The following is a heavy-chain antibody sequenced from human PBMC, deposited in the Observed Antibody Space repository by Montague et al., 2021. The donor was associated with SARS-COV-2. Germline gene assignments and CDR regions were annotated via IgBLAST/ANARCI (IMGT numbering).Heavy chain of an antibody. J-gene: IGHJ3*02. V-gene: IGHV6-1*01. CDR3: ARTTTRMLYPENAFDI. CDR2: TYYRSKWYH. CDR1: GDSVSSNTAT. Sequence: CAISGDSVSSNTATWNWIRQSPSRGLEWLGGTYYRSKWYHGYAISLKSRITINPDTSKNQFSLQLSSVAPEDTAVFYCARTTTRMLYPENAFDIWGQGTMVTVSS. D-gene: IGHD2-15*01.